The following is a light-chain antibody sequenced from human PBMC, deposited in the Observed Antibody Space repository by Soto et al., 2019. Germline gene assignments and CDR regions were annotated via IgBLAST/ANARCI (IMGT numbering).Light chain of an antibody. CDR3: QQYNNWPLLT. CDR2: GAS. CDR1: QVVSVN. V-gene: IGKV3-15*01. Sequence: ELGMTQSQPPLSFSPGEGAPLSCGAGQVVSVNLPWYRQKPGQAPRLLISGASTRATGVPARFSGSGSGTEFTLTISSLQSEDFAIYYCQQYNNWPLLTFGGGTKVEIK. J-gene: IGKJ4*01.